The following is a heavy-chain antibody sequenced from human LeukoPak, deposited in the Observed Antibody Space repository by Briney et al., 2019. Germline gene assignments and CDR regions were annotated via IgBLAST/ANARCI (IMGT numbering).Heavy chain of an antibody. Sequence: PGRSLRLSCAASGFTFSSYGMHWVRQAPGKGLVWASRITNDGSSTTYADSVKGRFTISRDNAKNMLYLQVNSLRAEDTAVHYCATQQGGNPAYWGQGTLVTVSS. V-gene: IGHV3-74*01. CDR1: GFTFSSYG. J-gene: IGHJ4*02. CDR2: ITNDGSST. D-gene: IGHD1-14*01. CDR3: ATQQGGNPAY.